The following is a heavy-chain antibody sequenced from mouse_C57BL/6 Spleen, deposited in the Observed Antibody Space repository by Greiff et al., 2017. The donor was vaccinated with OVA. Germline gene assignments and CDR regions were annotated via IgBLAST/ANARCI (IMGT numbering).Heavy chain of an antibody. D-gene: IGHD1-1*01. CDR3: ARFDYYGSSYGYFDV. V-gene: IGHV3-6*01. CDR1: GYSITSGYY. CDR2: ISYDGSN. Sequence: EVKLVESGPGLVKPSQSLSLTCSVTGYSITSGYYWNWIRQFPGNKLEWMGYISYDGSNNYNPSLKNRISITRDTSKNQFFLKLNSVTTEDTATYYCARFDYYGSSYGYFDVWGTGTTVTVSS. J-gene: IGHJ1*03.